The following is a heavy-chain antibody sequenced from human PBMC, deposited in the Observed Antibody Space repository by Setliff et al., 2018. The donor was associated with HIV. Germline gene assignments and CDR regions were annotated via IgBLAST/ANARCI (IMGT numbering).Heavy chain of an antibody. CDR3: ARATTVTIYYYYGMDV. CDR1: GYTFTSYG. V-gene: IGHV1-18*01. CDR2: ISAYNGNT. J-gene: IGHJ6*02. D-gene: IGHD4-17*01. Sequence: ASVKVSCKASGYTFTSYGISWVRLAPGQGLEWMGWISAYNGNTNYAQKLQGRVTMTTDTSTSTAYMELRSLRSDDTAVYYCARATTVTIYYYYGMDVWCQGTTVTSP.